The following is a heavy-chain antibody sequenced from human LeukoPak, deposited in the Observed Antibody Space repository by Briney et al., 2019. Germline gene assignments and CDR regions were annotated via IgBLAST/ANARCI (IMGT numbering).Heavy chain of an antibody. V-gene: IGHV4-4*07. CDR1: GGSISSCY. Sequence: SEPLSLTCTVAGGSISSCYSSWSRQPAGKGLEWIGRNYTSGSSNYIASLKSRVSMTVDTSKNQFSLKLSTVTAADSAVFYCAREKSGSHREFYYWGQGTLVTVSS. J-gene: IGHJ4*02. CDR3: AREKSGSHREFYY. CDR2: NYTSGSS. D-gene: IGHD2-15*01.